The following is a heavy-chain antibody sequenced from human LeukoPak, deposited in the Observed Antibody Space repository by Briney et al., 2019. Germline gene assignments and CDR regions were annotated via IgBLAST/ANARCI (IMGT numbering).Heavy chain of an antibody. Sequence: GESLKISCKASTYGFSAYWIGWVRQMPGKGLESMGIIYPADSDTTYSPSFQGQVTISADKSISTVYLQWSSLKASDTAMYYCARQSRDGSKTRGYYFDYWGQGTLVTVSS. J-gene: IGHJ4*02. CDR3: ARQSRDGSKTRGYYFDY. D-gene: IGHD3-10*01. V-gene: IGHV5-51*01. CDR1: TYGFSAYW. CDR2: IYPADSDT.